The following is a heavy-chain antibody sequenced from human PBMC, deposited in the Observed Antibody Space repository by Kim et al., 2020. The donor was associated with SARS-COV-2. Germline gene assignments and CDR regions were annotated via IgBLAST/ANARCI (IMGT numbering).Heavy chain of an antibody. CDR1: GFTLSEYY. Sequence: GGSLRLSCAASGFTLSEYYMTWIRQAPGKGLEWVSYISGSSDYTNYADSVKGRIIVYRDNAKNSLYLQMNSLTADDTAVYYCPKLPLATAGHSGIWSQGTMVSVSS. CDR3: PKLPLATAGHSGI. D-gene: IGHD6-13*01. CDR2: ISGSSDYT. J-gene: IGHJ3*02. V-gene: IGHV3-11*06.